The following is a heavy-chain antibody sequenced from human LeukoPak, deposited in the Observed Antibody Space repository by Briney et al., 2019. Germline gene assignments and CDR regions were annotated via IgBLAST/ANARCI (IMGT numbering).Heavy chain of an antibody. CDR2: IWHDGSNK. D-gene: IGHD5-18*01. V-gene: IGHV3-33*01. CDR3: ARDRGYTYGHPLDY. Sequence: TGRSLRLSCAASGFTFSTYVIHWVRQAPGKGLEWVALIWHDGSNKYYGDSVKDRFTISRDNSKNTLYLQMGSLRDEDTAVYYCARDRGYTYGHPLDYWGQGTLVTVSS. J-gene: IGHJ4*02. CDR1: GFTFSTYV.